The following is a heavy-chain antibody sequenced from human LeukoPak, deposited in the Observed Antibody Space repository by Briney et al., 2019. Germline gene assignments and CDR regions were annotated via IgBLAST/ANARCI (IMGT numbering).Heavy chain of an antibody. CDR1: GFTFDDYA. Sequence: PGRSLRLSCAASGFTFDDYAMHWVRQAPGKGLEWVSGISWNSGSIGYADSVKGRFTISRDNAKNSLYLQMNSLRAEDTALYYCAKDGEMATRRSFWYFDLWGRGTLVTVSS. CDR3: AKDGEMATRRSFWYFDL. V-gene: IGHV3-9*01. D-gene: IGHD5-24*01. CDR2: ISWNSGSI. J-gene: IGHJ2*01.